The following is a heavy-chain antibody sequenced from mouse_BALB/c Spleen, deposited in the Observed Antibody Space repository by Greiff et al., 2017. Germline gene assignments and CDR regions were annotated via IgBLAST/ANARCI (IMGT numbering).Heavy chain of an antibody. D-gene: IGHD1-1*01. V-gene: IGHV5-9-4*01. Sequence: EVMLVESGGGLVKPGGSLKLSCAASGFTFSSYAMSWVRQSPEKRLEWVAEISSGGSYTYYPDTVTGRFTISRDNAKNTLYLEMSSLRSEDTAMYYCAREDYGSSAWFAYWGQGTLVTVSA. CDR3: AREDYGSSAWFAY. J-gene: IGHJ3*01. CDR2: ISSGGSYT. CDR1: GFTFSSYA.